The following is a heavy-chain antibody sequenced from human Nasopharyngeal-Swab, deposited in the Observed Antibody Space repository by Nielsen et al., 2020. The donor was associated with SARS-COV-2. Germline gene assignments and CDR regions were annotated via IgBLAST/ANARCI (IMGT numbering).Heavy chain of an antibody. CDR1: GFTFSAHY. Sequence: GESLKISCAASGFTFSAHYMDWVRQAPGKGLEWVGRSRNKANSYTTEYAASMKGRFTISRDDSKNSLYLQMSSLRTEDTALYYCARDLSSIWTSGLGVWGQGTTVIVSS. D-gene: IGHD6-13*01. V-gene: IGHV3-72*01. CDR3: ARDLSSIWTSGLGV. CDR2: SRNKANSYTT. J-gene: IGHJ6*02.